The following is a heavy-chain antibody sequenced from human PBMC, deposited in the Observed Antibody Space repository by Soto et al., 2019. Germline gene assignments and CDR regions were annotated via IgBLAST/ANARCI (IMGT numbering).Heavy chain of an antibody. J-gene: IGHJ4*01. CDR2: FYYTGIT. CDR1: GGSISNYY. Sequence: PSETLSLTCTVSGGSISNYYWSWIRQPPGKGLEWIGYFYYTGITNYNPSLKSRISMSVDTSKNQFSLKLSSVTAADTAVYYCARHVVESLSFGERVHHLAYWGHGTLVPGSS. V-gene: IGHV4-59*08. D-gene: IGHD3-10*01. CDR3: ARHVVESLSFGERVHHLAY.